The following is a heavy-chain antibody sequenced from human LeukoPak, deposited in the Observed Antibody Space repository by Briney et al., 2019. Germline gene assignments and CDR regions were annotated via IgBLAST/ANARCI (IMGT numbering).Heavy chain of an antibody. D-gene: IGHD3-3*01. J-gene: IGHJ4*02. CDR2: IKHDGSEK. V-gene: IGHV3-7*01. Sequence: GGSLRLSCAASGFIFTNYFMSWVRQALGKGLEWVASIKHDGSEKYYVDSVRGRFTISRDNTMNSLYLQMSSLRAEDTAVYYCATDRGWRTSGYYLCYFEYWGQGTLVTYSS. CDR3: ATDRGWRTSGYYLCYFEY. CDR1: GFIFTNYF.